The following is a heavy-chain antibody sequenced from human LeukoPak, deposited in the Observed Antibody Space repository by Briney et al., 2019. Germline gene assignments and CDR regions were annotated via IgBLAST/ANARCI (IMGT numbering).Heavy chain of an antibody. Sequence: PGGSLRLSCAASGFTFSGSAMHWVRQASGKGLEWVGRIRSKANSYTTAYAASVKGRFTISRDDSKNTAYLQMNSLKTEDTAVYYCTSSYDFWSGYYDYWGQGTLVTVSS. V-gene: IGHV3-73*01. CDR1: GFTFSGSA. D-gene: IGHD3-3*01. J-gene: IGHJ4*02. CDR3: TSSYDFWSGYYDY. CDR2: IRSKANSYTT.